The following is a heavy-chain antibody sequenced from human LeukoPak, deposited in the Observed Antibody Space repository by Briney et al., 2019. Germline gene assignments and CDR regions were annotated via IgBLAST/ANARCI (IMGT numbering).Heavy chain of an antibody. Sequence: SETLSLTCAVDGGSFSGYYWSWIRQPPGKWMEWIGEINHSGSTNYNPSLKSGVTISVDTSKNQFSLNLSSVTAADTAVYYCARVSYDFWSGYDGIDYWGQGTLGTVSS. CDR1: GGSFSGYY. V-gene: IGHV4-34*01. CDR2: INHSGST. J-gene: IGHJ4*02. D-gene: IGHD3-3*01. CDR3: ARVSYDFWSGYDGIDY.